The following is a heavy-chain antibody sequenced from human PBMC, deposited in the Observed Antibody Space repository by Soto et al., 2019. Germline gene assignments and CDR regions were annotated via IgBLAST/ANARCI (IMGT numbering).Heavy chain of an antibody. CDR3: ASRGYSYAPYDY. CDR1: GFTFSDYY. CDR2: ISSSSSYT. Sequence: GGSLRLSCAASGFTFSDYYMSWIRQAPGKGLEWVSYISSSSSYTNYADSVKGRFTISRDNAKNSLYLQMNSLRAEDTAVYYCASRGYSYAPYDYWGQGTLVTVSS. J-gene: IGHJ4*02. D-gene: IGHD5-18*01. V-gene: IGHV3-11*06.